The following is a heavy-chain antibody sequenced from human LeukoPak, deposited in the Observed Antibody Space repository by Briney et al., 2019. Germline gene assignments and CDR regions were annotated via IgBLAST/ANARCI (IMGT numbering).Heavy chain of an antibody. V-gene: IGHV4-59*08. CDR1: GGSMSSYR. CDR3: ARKYSSYFAP. Sequence: SETLSLTCTVSGGSMSSYRWSWIRQPPGKGLEWIAYIYYSGTTNYNPSLKSRVTTSVDTSKNQFSLKLSSVTAADTAVYYCARKYSSYFAPWGQGTLVTVSS. D-gene: IGHD6-6*01. J-gene: IGHJ5*02. CDR2: IYYSGTT.